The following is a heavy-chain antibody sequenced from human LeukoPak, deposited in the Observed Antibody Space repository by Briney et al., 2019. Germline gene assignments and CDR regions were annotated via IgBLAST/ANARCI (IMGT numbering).Heavy chain of an antibody. D-gene: IGHD5-24*01. J-gene: IGHJ4*02. CDR3: ARLRNLYAHYNSPIFDY. CDR1: GYSFTSYW. Sequence: GESLKISCKGSGYSFTSYWIGWVRQMPGKGLEWMGIIYPGGSDTRYSPSFQGQVTISADKSISIAYLQWSSLKASDTAMYYCARLRNLYAHYNSPIFDYWGQGTLVTVSS. CDR2: IYPGGSDT. V-gene: IGHV5-51*01.